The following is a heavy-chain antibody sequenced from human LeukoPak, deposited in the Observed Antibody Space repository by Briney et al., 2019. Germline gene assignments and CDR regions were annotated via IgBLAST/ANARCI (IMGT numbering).Heavy chain of an antibody. V-gene: IGHV1-2*02. J-gene: IGHJ4*02. D-gene: IGHD4-17*01. CDR3: AILPTVTLGFDY. Sequence: ASVTVSCKASGYTFTDYNMHWVRQAPGQGLEWMGWINPNSGGTNYPQKFQGRVTMTRDTSISTAYMELSRLRSDDTAVYFCAILPTVTLGFDYWGQGTLVTVSS. CDR1: GYTFTDYN. CDR2: INPNSGGT.